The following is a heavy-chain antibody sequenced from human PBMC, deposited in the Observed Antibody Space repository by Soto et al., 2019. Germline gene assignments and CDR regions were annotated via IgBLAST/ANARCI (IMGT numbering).Heavy chain of an antibody. Sequence: PSETLSLTCAVSGGSISSSNWWSWVRQPPGKGLEWIGEIYHSGSTNYNPSLKSRVTISVDKSKNQFSLKLSSVTAADTAVYYCARDHYYGSGSYYNRPYGMDVWGQGTTVT. D-gene: IGHD3-10*01. V-gene: IGHV4-4*02. CDR1: GGSISSSNW. J-gene: IGHJ6*02. CDR3: ARDHYYGSGSYYNRPYGMDV. CDR2: IYHSGST.